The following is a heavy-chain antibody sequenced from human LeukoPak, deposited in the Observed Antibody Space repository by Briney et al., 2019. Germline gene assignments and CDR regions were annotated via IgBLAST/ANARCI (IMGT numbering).Heavy chain of an antibody. CDR3: ARMYHYDSSGYYPY. V-gene: IGHV3-53*01. D-gene: IGHD3-22*01. CDR1: GFTVSGNH. J-gene: IGHJ4*02. Sequence: GSLRLSCAASGFTVSGNHMSWVRQAPGKGLEWLSVIYSGGSTYYADSVKGRFTSSRDNSKNTLFLQMNSLRVEDTAVYYCARMYHYDSSGYYPYWGQGTLVTVCS. CDR2: IYSGGST.